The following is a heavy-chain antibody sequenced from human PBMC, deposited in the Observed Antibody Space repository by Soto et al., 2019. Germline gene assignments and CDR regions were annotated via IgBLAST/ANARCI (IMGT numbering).Heavy chain of an antibody. J-gene: IGHJ6*03. CDR1: GGSISSGGYY. CDR3: ARDLRGVVYNWNAQGNYYMDV. D-gene: IGHD1-20*01. V-gene: IGHV4-31*03. Sequence: QVQLQESGPGLVKPSQTLSLTCTVSGGSISSGGYYWSWIRQHPGKGLEWIGYIYYSGSTYYNPSLKSRVTIPVDTSKNQFSLKLSSVTAADTAVYYCARDLRGVVYNWNAQGNYYMDVWGKGTTVTVSS. CDR2: IYYSGST.